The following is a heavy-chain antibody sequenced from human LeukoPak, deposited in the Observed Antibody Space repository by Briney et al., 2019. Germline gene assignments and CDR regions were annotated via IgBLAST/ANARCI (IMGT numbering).Heavy chain of an antibody. Sequence: GGSLRLSCAASGFSFDDYGMSWVRQAPGKGLEWVSGINWNGGSTGYADSVKGRFTISRDNAKNSLSLQMNSLRVEDTAVYYCARPLMYYYGSETYFWFDPWGQGTLVTVSS. J-gene: IGHJ5*02. D-gene: IGHD3-10*01. CDR2: INWNGGST. CDR1: GFSFDDYG. CDR3: ARPLMYYYGSETYFWFDP. V-gene: IGHV3-20*04.